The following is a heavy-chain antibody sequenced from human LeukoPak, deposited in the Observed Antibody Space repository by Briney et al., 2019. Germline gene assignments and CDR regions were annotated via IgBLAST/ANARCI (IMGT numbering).Heavy chain of an antibody. CDR1: GFTVSNNY. Sequence: GGSLRLSCAASGFTVSNNYVSWVLQVPGRGLEGVSDIYSGGSTFYADSVKGRFTISRDNSKNTLYLQMNSLRTEDTAVYYCARTIAMVRGVITVYYYYMDVWGKGTTVTVSS. CDR3: ARTIAMVRGVITVYYYYMDV. J-gene: IGHJ6*03. V-gene: IGHV3-66*02. D-gene: IGHD3-10*01. CDR2: IYSGGST.